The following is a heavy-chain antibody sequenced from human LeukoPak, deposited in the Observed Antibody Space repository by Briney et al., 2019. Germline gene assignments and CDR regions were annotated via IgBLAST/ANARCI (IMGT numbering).Heavy chain of an antibody. V-gene: IGHV3-21*01. CDR3: ARDLSAARGP. J-gene: IGHJ4*02. CDR1: GFTFSSYS. D-gene: IGHD6-6*01. Sequence: GGSLRLSCAASGFTFSSYSMNCARQAPGKGLEWVSSISSSSSYIYYADSVRGRFTISRDNAKNSLYLQMNSLRAEDTAVYYCARDLSAARGPWGQGTLVTVSS. CDR2: ISSSSSYI.